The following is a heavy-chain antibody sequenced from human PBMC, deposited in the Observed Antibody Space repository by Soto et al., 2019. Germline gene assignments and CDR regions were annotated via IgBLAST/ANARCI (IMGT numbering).Heavy chain of an antibody. D-gene: IGHD3-3*01. J-gene: IGHJ4*02. V-gene: IGHV4-38-2*01. Sequence: PAETLSLTCAVSDDSISSCYHWAWIRQPPGKGLEWVASIYHSGTTYYNPSLTSRVTISVDTSKNQFSLKLTSVTAADSAVYYCPRTDSVGYYTYLGKGNVVTVAS. CDR2: IYHSGTT. CDR1: DDSISSCYH. CDR3: PRTDSVGYYTY.